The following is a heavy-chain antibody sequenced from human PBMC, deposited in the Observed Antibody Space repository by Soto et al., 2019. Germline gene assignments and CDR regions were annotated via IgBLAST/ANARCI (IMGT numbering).Heavy chain of an antibody. CDR2: ISASGGTA. CDR3: AKSSGDYYYYYGMDV. CDR1: GFTFSSYA. J-gene: IGHJ6*02. Sequence: EVQLLESGGGLVQPGGSLRLSCAASGFTFSSYAMSWVRQAPGKGLDWVSGISASGGTAYYADSVKGRFPISRDSYKNTLHRQKNSLRAEDTALYYCAKSSGDYYYYYGMDVWRQGTAVTVSS. D-gene: IGHD3-10*01. V-gene: IGHV3-23*01.